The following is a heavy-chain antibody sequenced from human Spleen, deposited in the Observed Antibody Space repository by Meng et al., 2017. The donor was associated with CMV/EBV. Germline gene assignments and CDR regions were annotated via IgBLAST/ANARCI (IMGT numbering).Heavy chain of an antibody. CDR1: GFTFSSYS. CDR2: ISYDGSNE. J-gene: IGHJ4*02. CDR3: ARDQSPRGYSYGYGY. D-gene: IGHD5-18*01. Sequence: SCAASGFTFSSYSMNWVRQAPGKGLEWVAVISYDGSNEYYADSVKGRFTISRDNSKNTLYLQMNSLRAEDTAVYYCARDQSPRGYSYGYGYWGQGTLVTVSS. V-gene: IGHV3-30*03.